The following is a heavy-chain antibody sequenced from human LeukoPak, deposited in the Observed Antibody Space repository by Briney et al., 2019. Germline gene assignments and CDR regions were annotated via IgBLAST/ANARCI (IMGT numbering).Heavy chain of an antibody. J-gene: IGHJ5*02. D-gene: IGHD2-15*01. Sequence: SETLSLTCDVSGGSIDSTNWWNWIRQHPGKGLEWIGYIYYSGSTYYNPSLKSRVTISVDTSKNQFSLKLSSVTAADTAVYYCARGHRYCSGGSCYANWFDPWGQGTLVTVSS. CDR1: GGSIDSTNW. V-gene: IGHV4-31*11. CDR3: ARGHRYCSGGSCYANWFDP. CDR2: IYYSGST.